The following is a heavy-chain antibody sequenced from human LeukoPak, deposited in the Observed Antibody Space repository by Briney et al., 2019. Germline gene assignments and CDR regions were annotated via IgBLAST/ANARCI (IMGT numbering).Heavy chain of an antibody. CDR2: ITGSGRST. D-gene: IGHD4-11*01. J-gene: IGHJ6*02. Sequence: GGSLRLSCAASGFTFSSYAMSWVRQAPGKGLEWVSAITGSGRSTYYADSVKGRFTISRDNSKNTLYLQMNSLRAEDTAVYYCAKGKDDYSNYRYYYGMDVWGQGTTVTVSS. CDR1: GFTFSSYA. V-gene: IGHV3-23*01. CDR3: AKGKDDYSNYRYYYGMDV.